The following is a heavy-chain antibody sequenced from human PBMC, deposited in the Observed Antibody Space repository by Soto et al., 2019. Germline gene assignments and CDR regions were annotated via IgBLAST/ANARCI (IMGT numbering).Heavy chain of an antibody. J-gene: IGHJ4*02. Sequence: QITLKESGPTLVKPTQTLTLTCSLSGFSISTSGVGVGWIRQSPEKAPEWLALIFWDDDKRYSPSLKSRLTITKDTSKTLVVLTLTNMAPVDTATYYCARILTGTGGHFDYWGQGTLVTVS. V-gene: IGHV2-5*02. CDR1: GFSISTSGVG. D-gene: IGHD2-8*02. CDR3: ARILTGTGGHFDY. CDR2: IFWDDDK.